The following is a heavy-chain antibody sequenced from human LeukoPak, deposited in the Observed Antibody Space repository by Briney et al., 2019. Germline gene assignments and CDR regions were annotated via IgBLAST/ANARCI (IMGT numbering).Heavy chain of an antibody. V-gene: IGHV3-53*01. CDR1: GFTVSSNY. Sequence: GGFLRLSCAASGFTVSSNYMSWVRQAPGKGLEWVSVIYSGGSTYYADSVKGRFTISRDNSKNTLYLQMNSLRAEDTAVYFCAGRHCSGGGCYFAGADPFDYWGQGTLVTVSS. CDR3: AGRHCSGGGCYFAGADPFDY. CDR2: IYSGGST. J-gene: IGHJ4*02. D-gene: IGHD2-15*01.